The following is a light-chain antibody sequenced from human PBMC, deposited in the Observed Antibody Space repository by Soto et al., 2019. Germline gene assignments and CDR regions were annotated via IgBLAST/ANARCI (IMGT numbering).Light chain of an antibody. J-gene: IGKJ4*02. Sequence: DIQMTQSPSSLSASVGDRVTITCRASLPISNYLAWYQQKPGKIPNLLIYAASTLPAGVPSRFSGSGSERDFTLAISSQQREDVAAYYCRKYNSAPLTFGGGTKVEIK. V-gene: IGKV1-27*01. CDR3: RKYNSAPLT. CDR1: LPISNY. CDR2: AAS.